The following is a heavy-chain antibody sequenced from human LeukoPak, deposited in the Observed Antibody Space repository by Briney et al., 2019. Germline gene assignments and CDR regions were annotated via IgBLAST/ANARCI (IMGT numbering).Heavy chain of an antibody. Sequence: GGSLRLSCAASGVTFRDAWMIWVRQAPGKGLEGVGRIKSRADGGTPDYAAPVTGRFTISRDDSNGTLFLQMNSLTTEDTAVYYCATQGVLYAFDIRGQGTMVIVSS. CDR1: GVTFRDAW. D-gene: IGHD2-15*01. V-gene: IGHV3-15*01. CDR2: IKSRADGGTP. CDR3: ATQGVLYAFDI. J-gene: IGHJ3*02.